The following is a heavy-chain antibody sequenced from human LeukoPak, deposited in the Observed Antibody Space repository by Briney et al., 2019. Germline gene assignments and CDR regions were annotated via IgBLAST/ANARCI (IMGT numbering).Heavy chain of an antibody. CDR2: IYYSGST. Sequence: SETLSLTCTVSGGSISSYYWSWIRQPPGKGLEWIGYIYYSGSTNYNPSLKSRVTMSVDKSKNQFSLRLRTVTAADTAVYYCASSRSSWDDDDYWGQGTLVTVSS. CDR3: ASSRSSWDDDDY. CDR1: GGSISSYY. V-gene: IGHV4-59*12. J-gene: IGHJ4*02. D-gene: IGHD6-13*01.